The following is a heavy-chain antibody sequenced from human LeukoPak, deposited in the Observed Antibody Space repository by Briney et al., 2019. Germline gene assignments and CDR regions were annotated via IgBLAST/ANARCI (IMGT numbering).Heavy chain of an antibody. CDR1: GGTHSSYT. D-gene: IGHD3-3*01. CDR2: IIPTFDTT. J-gene: IGHJ6*02. V-gene: IGHV1-69*13. Sequence: WASVKVSCKASGGTHSSYTITWVRQAPGQGLEWMGGIIPTFDTTNYAQKFQGRVTISADEFLNIVYMELSSLTSEDTAVYYCARELRSPPDDFWSGYYSPYYYYGMDVWGQGTTVTVSS. CDR3: ARELRSPPDDFWSGYYSPYYYYGMDV.